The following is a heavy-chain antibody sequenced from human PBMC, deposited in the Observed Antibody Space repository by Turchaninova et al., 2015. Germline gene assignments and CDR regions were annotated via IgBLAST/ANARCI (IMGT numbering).Heavy chain of an antibody. J-gene: IGHJ4*02. V-gene: IGHV3-49*03. D-gene: IGHD7-27*01. CDR3: TRHNWGKNYFDY. CDR2: IRSKAYGGTT. Sequence: EVQLVESGGGLAQPGRSLRLSCTTSGFTFGDYYTGWFRQAPGKGLGWVGFIRSKAYGGTTVYASSLKCRFTISRDDYKSIASLHMNSLNTEDTAVYYCTRHNWGKNYFDYWGQGTLVTVSS. CDR1: GFTFGDYY.